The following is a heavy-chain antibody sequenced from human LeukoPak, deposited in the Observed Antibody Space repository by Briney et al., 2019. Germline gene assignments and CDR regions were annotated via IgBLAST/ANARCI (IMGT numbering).Heavy chain of an antibody. Sequence: SETLSLTCTVSGGSISSYYWSWIRQPAGKGLEWIGRIYTSGSTNYNPSLKSRVTMSVDTSKNQFSLKLSSVTAADTAVHYCAREKKWLRLNNWFDPWGQGTLVTVSS. CDR2: IYTSGST. CDR3: AREKKWLRLNNWFDP. V-gene: IGHV4-4*07. J-gene: IGHJ5*02. D-gene: IGHD5-12*01. CDR1: GGSISSYY.